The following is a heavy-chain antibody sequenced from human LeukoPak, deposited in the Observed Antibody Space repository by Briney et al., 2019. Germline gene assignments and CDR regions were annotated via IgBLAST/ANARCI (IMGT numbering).Heavy chain of an antibody. J-gene: IGHJ2*01. CDR3: ARGYHDSSGNPHWYFDL. CDR1: GYTFTSYG. V-gene: IGHV1-18*01. D-gene: IGHD3-22*01. Sequence: ASVKVSCKASGYTFTSYGISWVRQAPGQGLEWMGWISAYNGNTNYAQKLQGRVTMTTDTSTGTAYMELRSLRSDDTAVYYCARGYHDSSGNPHWYFDLWGRGTLVTVSS. CDR2: ISAYNGNT.